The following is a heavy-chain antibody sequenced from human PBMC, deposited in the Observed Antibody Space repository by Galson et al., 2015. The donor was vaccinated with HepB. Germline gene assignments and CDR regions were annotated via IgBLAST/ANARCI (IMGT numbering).Heavy chain of an antibody. D-gene: IGHD5-24*01. CDR2: ISGSGGST. CDR1: GFTFSSYP. V-gene: IGHV3-23*01. CDR3: AKGVMATPNFDY. Sequence: SLRLSCAASGFTFSSYPMSWARQAPGKGLEWVSTISGSGGSTYYADSVKGRFTISRDNSKNTLYLQMNSLRAEDTAVYYCAKGVMATPNFDYWGQGTLVTVSS. J-gene: IGHJ4*02.